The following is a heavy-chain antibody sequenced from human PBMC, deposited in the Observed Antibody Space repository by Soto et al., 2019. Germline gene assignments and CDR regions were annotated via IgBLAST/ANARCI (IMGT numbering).Heavy chain of an antibody. CDR1: GFTFRSST. CDR2: ISGSGGTT. Sequence: RLSCAASGFTFRSSTMTWVRQAPGKGLEWVSSISGSGGTTYYAASVKGRFTISRDNSKNTLYLQMNSLRAEDTAVYYCAKAEYSYGYGFYYGMDVWGQGTTVTVSS. V-gene: IGHV3-23*01. CDR3: AKAEYSYGYGFYYGMDV. D-gene: IGHD5-18*01. J-gene: IGHJ6*02.